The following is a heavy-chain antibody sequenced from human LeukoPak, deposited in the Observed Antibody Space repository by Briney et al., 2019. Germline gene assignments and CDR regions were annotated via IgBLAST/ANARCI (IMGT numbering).Heavy chain of an antibody. Sequence: ASVKVSCKASGYTFTGYYMHWVRQAPGQGLEWMGWINPNSGATNYPQKFQGRVTMTRDTSITTAYIELSRLRSDDTAVYYCARDPGSGSYYNGFDYWGQGTLVTVSS. CDR2: INPNSGAT. CDR1: GYTFTGYY. V-gene: IGHV1-2*02. J-gene: IGHJ4*02. CDR3: ARDPGSGSYYNGFDY. D-gene: IGHD3-10*01.